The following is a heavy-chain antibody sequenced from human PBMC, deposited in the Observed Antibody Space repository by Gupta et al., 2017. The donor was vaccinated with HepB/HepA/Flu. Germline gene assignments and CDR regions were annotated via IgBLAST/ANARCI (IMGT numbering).Heavy chain of an antibody. J-gene: IGHJ4*02. Sequence: EVQLLESGGGLVQPGGSLRLSCAASGFTFNNYGMSWVRQAPGKGLEWVSVVSGSGDSTDYADSVKGRFTISRDNSKNTLNLQMDSLRVEDTAVYYCAKGRDRSGPSLREFDYWGQGTLVTVSS. CDR2: VSGSGDST. CDR1: GFTFNNYG. V-gene: IGHV3-23*01. D-gene: IGHD3-22*01. CDR3: AKGRDRSGPSLREFDY.